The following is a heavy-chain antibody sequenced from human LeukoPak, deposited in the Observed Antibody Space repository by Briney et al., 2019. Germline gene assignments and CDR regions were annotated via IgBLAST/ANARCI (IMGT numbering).Heavy chain of an antibody. CDR1: GGSISSTTYY. Sequence: PSETLSLTCTVSGGSISSTTYYWAWIPQPPGTGLEWIGEINHSGSTNYNSSLKSRVTISVDTSKNQFSLKLSSVTAADTAVYYCASLRGYCSGGSCYRNSDYWGQGTLVTVSS. CDR3: ASLRGYCSGGSCYRNSDY. V-gene: IGHV4-39*01. D-gene: IGHD2-15*01. J-gene: IGHJ4*02. CDR2: INHSGST.